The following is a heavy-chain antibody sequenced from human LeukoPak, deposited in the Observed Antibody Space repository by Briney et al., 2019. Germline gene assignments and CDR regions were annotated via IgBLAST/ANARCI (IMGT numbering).Heavy chain of an antibody. Sequence: GGSLRLSCAASGFSFDDYTMHWVRQGPGKGLDWVSLITWNGGSTFYADSVKGRFSISRDNNKNSLNLQMNSLTTEDSALYYCVKERLRYFDHWGQGTLVTVSS. J-gene: IGHJ4*02. CDR3: VKERLRYFDH. CDR2: ITWNGGST. V-gene: IGHV3-43*01. CDR1: GFSFDDYT.